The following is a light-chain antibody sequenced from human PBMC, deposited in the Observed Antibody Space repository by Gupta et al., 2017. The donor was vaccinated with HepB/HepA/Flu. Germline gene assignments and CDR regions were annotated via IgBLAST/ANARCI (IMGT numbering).Light chain of an antibody. CDR3: QSDDISNHV. V-gene: IGLV6-57*02. CDR2: EDN. J-gene: IGLJ6*01. CDR1: SGSIASNY. Sequence: NFLLPQPHSVSESPGKTVTISCTGSSGSIASNYVQWYQQRPGRAPNTVIFEDNQRPPGVPDRFSGSIDSSSNSASLTISGLKTEDEDDYYCQSDDISNHVFGSGTKVTVL.